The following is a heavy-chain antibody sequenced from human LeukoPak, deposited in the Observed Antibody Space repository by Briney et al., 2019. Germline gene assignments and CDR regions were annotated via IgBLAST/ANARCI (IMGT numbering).Heavy chain of an antibody. D-gene: IGHD6-6*01. Sequence: SETLSLTCTVSGGSINTYYWSWIRQPPGKGLEWIGHIYYSGSTNYSPSLKSRVTISVDTSKNQFSLKLSSVTAADTAVYYCARLGVRYTTSSWWFDPWGQGILVTVSS. CDR2: IYYSGST. V-gene: IGHV4-59*08. J-gene: IGHJ5*02. CDR3: ARLGVRYTTSSWWFDP. CDR1: GGSINTYY.